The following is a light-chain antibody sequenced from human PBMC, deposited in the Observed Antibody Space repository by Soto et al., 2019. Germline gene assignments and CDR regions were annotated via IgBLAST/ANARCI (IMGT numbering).Light chain of an antibody. J-gene: IGLJ2*01. CDR3: SSYTISSTLV. CDR2: DVS. CDR1: NSGVGGYNY. Sequence: QSALTQPASVSGSPGQSITISCTGTNSGVGGYNYVSWYQQHPGKAPKLMIYDVSNRPSGVSNRFSGSKSGNTASLTISGLEAEEEADYSCSSYTISSTLVFGGGTKLTVL. V-gene: IGLV2-14*01.